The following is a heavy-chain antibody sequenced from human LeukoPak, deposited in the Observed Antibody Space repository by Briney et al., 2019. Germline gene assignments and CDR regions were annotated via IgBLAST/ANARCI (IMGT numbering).Heavy chain of an antibody. CDR1: GGTFSSYA. D-gene: IGHD3-10*01. Sequence: SVKVSCKASGGTFSSYAISWVRQAPGQGLEWMGGIIPIFGTANHAQKFQGRVTTTADKSTSTAYMELSSLRSEDTAVYYCASYGSGSQVLDYWGQGTLVTVSS. V-gene: IGHV1-69*06. J-gene: IGHJ4*02. CDR2: IIPIFGTA. CDR3: ASYGSGSQVLDY.